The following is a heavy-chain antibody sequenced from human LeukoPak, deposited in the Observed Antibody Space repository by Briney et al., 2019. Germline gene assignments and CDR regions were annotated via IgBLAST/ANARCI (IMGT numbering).Heavy chain of an antibody. CDR1: GFSFSNAW. D-gene: IGHD4-23*01. J-gene: IGHJ4*02. Sequence: GGSLRLSCAASGFSFSNAWMSWVRQAPGKGLEWVGHIISKTDGGTTDYAAPVKGRFTISRDDSKNTLHLQMNSLKTEDTAVYYCTRGGFGGNFFDFWGQGNLVTVSS. V-gene: IGHV3-15*01. CDR2: IISKTDGGTT. CDR3: TRGGFGGNFFDF.